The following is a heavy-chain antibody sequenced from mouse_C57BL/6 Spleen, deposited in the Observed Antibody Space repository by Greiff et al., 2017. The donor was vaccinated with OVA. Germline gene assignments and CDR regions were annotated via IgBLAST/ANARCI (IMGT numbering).Heavy chain of an antibody. Sequence: EVQRVESGPGLVKPSQSLSLTCSVTGYSITSGYYWNWIRQFPGNKLEWMGYISYDGSNNYNPSLKNRISITRDTSKNQFFLKLNSVTTEDTATDYGASGLYSNDAYWGQGTLVTVSA. D-gene: IGHD2-5*01. CDR3: ASGLYSNDAY. CDR2: ISYDGSN. J-gene: IGHJ3*01. V-gene: IGHV3-6*01. CDR1: GYSITSGYY.